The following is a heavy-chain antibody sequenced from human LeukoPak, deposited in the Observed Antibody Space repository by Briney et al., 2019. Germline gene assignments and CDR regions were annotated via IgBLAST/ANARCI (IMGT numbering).Heavy chain of an antibody. V-gene: IGHV7-4-1*02. CDR3: AREPWFGELTQENYFDY. CDR1: GYTFTSYA. D-gene: IGHD3-10*01. CDR2: INTNTGNP. J-gene: IGHJ4*02. Sequence: GASVKVSCKASGYTFTSYAMNWVRQAPGQGLEWMGWINTNTGNPAYAQGFTGRFVFSLDTSVSTAYLQISSLKAEDTAVYYCAREPWFGELTQENYFDYWGQGTLVTVSS.